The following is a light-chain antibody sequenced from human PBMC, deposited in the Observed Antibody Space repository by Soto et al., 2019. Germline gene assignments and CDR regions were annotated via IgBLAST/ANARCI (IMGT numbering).Light chain of an antibody. CDR3: AAWDASLSACV. J-gene: IGLJ1*01. CDR2: YNN. CDR1: DSNIGSNS. V-gene: IGLV1-47*02. Sequence: QSVLTQPPSASGTAGQVVTISCSGGDSNIGSNSVYWYQHLPRMAPKLLIYYNNQRPSGVPDRFSGSRSVTSASLAIVGIRSEDEAVYYCAAWDASLSACVFGNGTKVTVL.